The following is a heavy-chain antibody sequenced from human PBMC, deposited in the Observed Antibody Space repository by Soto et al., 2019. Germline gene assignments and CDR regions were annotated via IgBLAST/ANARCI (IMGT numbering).Heavy chain of an antibody. CDR2: IDSAGDA. CDR3: ARGGIRGVSWNWFDT. D-gene: IGHD3-10*01. J-gene: IGHJ5*02. CDR1: GFTFSRHD. Sequence: EVQLVESGGGLVQPGGSLRLSCAASGFTFSRHDMHWVRQVTEKGLEWVSGIDSAGDAKYAASVKGRFTISRENAKNSLHLQMNSLRAGDTAVYSCARGGIRGVSWNWFDTWGQGTLVTVSS. V-gene: IGHV3-13*01.